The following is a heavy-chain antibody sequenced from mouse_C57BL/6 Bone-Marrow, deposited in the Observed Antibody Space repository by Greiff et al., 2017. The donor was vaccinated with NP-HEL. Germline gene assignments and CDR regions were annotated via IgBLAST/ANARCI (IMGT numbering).Heavy chain of an antibody. J-gene: IGHJ2*01. V-gene: IGHV5-4*01. CDR2: ISDGGSYT. Sequence: EVQVVESGGGLVKPGGSLKLSCAASGFTFSSYAMSWVRQTPEKRLEWVATISDGGSYTYYPDNVKGRFTISRDNAKNNLYLQMSHLKSEDTAMYYCARGSSGYGGYWGQGTTLTVSS. D-gene: IGHD3-2*02. CDR1: GFTFSSYA. CDR3: ARGSSGYGGY.